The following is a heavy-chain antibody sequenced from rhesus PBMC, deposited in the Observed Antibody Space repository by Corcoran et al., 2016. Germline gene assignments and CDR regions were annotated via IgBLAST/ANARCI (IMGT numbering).Heavy chain of an antibody. J-gene: IGHJ4*01. Sequence: QVQLQESGPGLVKPSETLSLTCAVSGGSISDSYYWNWTRQPPGKGLEWIGNIYGSSGSTYYNPSLKSRVTISKDTSKNQFSLKLSSVTATDTAVYYCARRAPRYYFDYWGQGVLVTVSS. CDR2: IYGSSGST. D-gene: IGHD3-9*01. CDR3: ARRAPRYYFDY. V-gene: IGHV4S7*01. CDR1: GGSISDSYY.